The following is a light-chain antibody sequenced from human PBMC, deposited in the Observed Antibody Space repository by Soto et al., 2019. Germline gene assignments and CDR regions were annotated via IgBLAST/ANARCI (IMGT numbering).Light chain of an antibody. Sequence: DIQMTQSPSSLSASVGDRVTITFLASQSVSNYLNWYQQKPGKAPTLLIYAASTLQSGVPSRISGSGSGTDFTLTISSLQPEDFATYYCQQDLRPPLTFGPGTKVDNK. CDR2: AAS. CDR1: QSVSNY. J-gene: IGKJ3*01. CDR3: QQDLRPPLT. V-gene: IGKV1-39*01.